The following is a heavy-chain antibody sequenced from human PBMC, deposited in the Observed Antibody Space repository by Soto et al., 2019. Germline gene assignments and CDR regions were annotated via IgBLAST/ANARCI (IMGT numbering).Heavy chain of an antibody. J-gene: IGHJ5*02. CDR2: ISTYNGDT. CDR1: GYTFSNYG. D-gene: IGHD6-13*01. V-gene: IGHV1-18*01. Sequence: GASVKVSCKASGYTFSNYGINWVRQAPGQGLEWMGWISTYNGDTNYAQKLQGRVTMTTGTSTSTAYMELRSLRSDDTALYYCARDSVYSSSWYKGNWFDPWGQGTLVTVSS. CDR3: ARDSVYSSSWYKGNWFDP.